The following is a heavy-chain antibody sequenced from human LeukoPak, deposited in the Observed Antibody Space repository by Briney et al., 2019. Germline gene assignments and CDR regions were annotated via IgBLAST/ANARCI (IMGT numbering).Heavy chain of an antibody. CDR2: IYPGDSDT. CDR3: ARAYYYGSGSSIGFGY. V-gene: IGHV5-51*01. J-gene: IGHJ4*02. Sequence: GASLKISCKGSGYSFTSYWIGWVRQMPGKGLEWMGIIYPGDSDTRYSPSFQGQVTISADKSISTAYLQWSSLKASDTAMYYCARAYYYGSGSSIGFGYWGQGTLVTVSS. CDR1: GYSFTSYW. D-gene: IGHD3-10*01.